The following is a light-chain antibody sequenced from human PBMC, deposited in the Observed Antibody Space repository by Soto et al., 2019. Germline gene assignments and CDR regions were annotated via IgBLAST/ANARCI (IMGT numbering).Light chain of an antibody. Sequence: EIVMTQSPATLSVSPGERATLSCRASQSVSSNLAWYQQKPGQAPRLLIYGASTRATDTPARFSGSGSGTEFTLTISSLQSEEFAVYYCQQYNNWPRTFGQGTKVEI. CDR2: GAS. CDR1: QSVSSN. J-gene: IGKJ1*01. V-gene: IGKV3-15*01. CDR3: QQYNNWPRT.